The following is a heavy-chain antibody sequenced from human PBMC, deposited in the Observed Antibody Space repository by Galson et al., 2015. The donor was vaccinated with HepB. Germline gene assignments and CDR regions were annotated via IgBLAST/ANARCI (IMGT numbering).Heavy chain of an antibody. D-gene: IGHD3-22*01. CDR2: ISPNNGDT. CDR1: GYTFTGYY. Sequence: SVKVSCKASGYTFTGYYVHWVRQAPGQGLEWMGWISPNNGDTNYAQKFQGRVTMTRDTSVSTAYMELSRLRSDDTAVYYCARGHYHYDSSGHYHDAFEIWGQGTTVTVSS. V-gene: IGHV1-2*02. CDR3: ARGHYHYDSSGHYHDAFEI. J-gene: IGHJ3*02.